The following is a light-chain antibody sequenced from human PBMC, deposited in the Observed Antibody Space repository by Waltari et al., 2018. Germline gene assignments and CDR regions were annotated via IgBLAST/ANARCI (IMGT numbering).Light chain of an antibody. CDR3: CSYAGSYTLI. Sequence: QSALTQPRSVSGSPGQSLTLPGTGTSRGVGGYNHGTWDQHPPGKAPKLMLYDVYKRPSGVPDRFSGSKSGNTASLTISGLQVEDEADYYCCSYAGSYTLIFGGGTKLTVL. CDR1: SRGVGGYNH. J-gene: IGLJ2*01. V-gene: IGLV2-11*01. CDR2: DVY.